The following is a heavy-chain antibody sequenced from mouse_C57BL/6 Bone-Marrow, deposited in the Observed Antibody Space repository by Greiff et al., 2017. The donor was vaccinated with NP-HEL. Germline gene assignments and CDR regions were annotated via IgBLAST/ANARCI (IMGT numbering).Heavy chain of an antibody. J-gene: IGHJ2*01. Sequence: VKLQQSGAELVRPGASVTLSCKASGYTFTDYEMHWVKQTPVHGLEWIGAIDPETGGTAYNQKFKGKAILTADKSSSTAYMELRSLTSEDSAVYYCTPIYYYGSSYYWGQGTTLTVSS. CDR2: IDPETGGT. V-gene: IGHV1-15*01. CDR1: GYTFTDYE. CDR3: TPIYYYGSSYY. D-gene: IGHD1-1*01.